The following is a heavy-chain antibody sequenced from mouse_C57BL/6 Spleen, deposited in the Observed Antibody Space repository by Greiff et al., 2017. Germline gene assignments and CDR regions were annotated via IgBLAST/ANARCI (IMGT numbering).Heavy chain of an antibody. D-gene: IGHD2-2*01. Sequence: QVQLKESGPELVKPGASVKISCKASGYAFSSSWMNWVKQRPGKGLEWIGRSYPGDGDTNYNGKFKGKATLTADKSSSTAYMQLSSLTSEDSAVYFCARRGYDYDAMDYWGQGTSVTVSS. J-gene: IGHJ4*01. CDR2: SYPGDGDT. CDR1: GYAFSSSW. CDR3: ARRGYDYDAMDY. V-gene: IGHV1-82*01.